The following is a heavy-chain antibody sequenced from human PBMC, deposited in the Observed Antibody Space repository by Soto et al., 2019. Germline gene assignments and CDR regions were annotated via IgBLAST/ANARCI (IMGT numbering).Heavy chain of an antibody. CDR1: GGSVSSGSYY. Sequence: QVQLQESGPGLVKPSETLSLTCTVSGGSVSSGSYYWSWIRQPPGKGLEWIGYIYYSGSTNYNPSLKSRVTISVDTSKNQFSLKLSSVTAADTAVYYCARVIRVDYYDGEGGDAFDIWGQGTMVTVSS. D-gene: IGHD3-22*01. J-gene: IGHJ3*02. CDR3: ARVIRVDYYDGEGGDAFDI. V-gene: IGHV4-61*01. CDR2: IYYSGST.